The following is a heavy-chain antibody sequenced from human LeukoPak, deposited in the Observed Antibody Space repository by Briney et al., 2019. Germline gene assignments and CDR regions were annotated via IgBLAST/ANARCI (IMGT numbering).Heavy chain of an antibody. J-gene: IGHJ4*02. Sequence: ASVKDSCKASGYTFTGYYMHWVRQAPGQGLEWMGWMNPNSGNTGYAQKFQGRVTMTRNTSISTAYMELSSLRSEDTAVYYCARVLGDYYDSSGYYLYYFDYWGQGTLVTVSS. CDR3: ARVLGDYYDSSGYYLYYFDY. D-gene: IGHD3-22*01. CDR2: MNPNSGNT. V-gene: IGHV1-8*02. CDR1: GYTFTGYY.